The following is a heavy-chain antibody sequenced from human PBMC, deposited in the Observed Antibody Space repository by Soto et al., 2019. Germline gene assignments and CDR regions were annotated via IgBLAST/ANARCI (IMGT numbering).Heavy chain of an antibody. V-gene: IGHV2-5*02. CDR1: GFSLSTSGAA. D-gene: IGHD3-3*01. J-gene: IGHJ5*01. CDR2: VYWDDDK. CDR3: ADRQLVTFFGLVTQNDGWFDS. Sequence: QITLKESGPTLVNPTQTLTLTCTFSGFSLSTSGAAVGWIRQPPGKALEWLALVYWDDDKRYSPSIKNRVTITKDTSKNPVVLTLTNAEPVDTATYYCADRQLVTFFGLVTQNDGWFDSWGQGTLVTVPS.